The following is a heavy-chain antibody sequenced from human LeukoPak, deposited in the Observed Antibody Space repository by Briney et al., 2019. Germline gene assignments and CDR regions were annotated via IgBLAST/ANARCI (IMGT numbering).Heavy chain of an antibody. CDR2: IIPIFGTA. CDR1: GGTFNSYG. V-gene: IGHV1-69*05. J-gene: IGHJ4*02. D-gene: IGHD1-26*01. CDR3: ARGIGGATGYFDY. Sequence: ASVKVSCKAPGGTFNSYGISWVRQAPGQGLEWMGGIIPIFGTANYAQKFQGRVTITTDESTSTAYMELSSLRSEDTAVYYCARGIGGATGYFDYWGQGTLVSVSS.